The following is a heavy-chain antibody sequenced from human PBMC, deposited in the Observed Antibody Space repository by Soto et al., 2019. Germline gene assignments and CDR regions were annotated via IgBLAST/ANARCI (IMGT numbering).Heavy chain of an antibody. J-gene: IGHJ4*02. CDR2: IWYDGSNK. D-gene: IGHD6-19*01. CDR1: GFTFSSYG. V-gene: IGHV3-33*01. CDR3: AVPTGIEVTGPDY. Sequence: GGSLRLSCAASGFTFSSYGMHWVRQAPGKGLEWVAVIWYDGSNKYYADSVKGRFTISRDNSKNTLYLQMTSLRADDTAVYYCAVPTGIEVTGPDYWGQGTLVTVSS.